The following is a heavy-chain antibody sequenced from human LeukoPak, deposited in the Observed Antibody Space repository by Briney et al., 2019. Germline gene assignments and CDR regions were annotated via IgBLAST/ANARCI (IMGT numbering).Heavy chain of an antibody. J-gene: IGHJ4*02. CDR3: AAVGSGTGAFDY. V-gene: IGHV4-34*01. CDR2: INHSGST. Sequence: PSETLSLTCAVYGGSFSGYYWSWIRQPPGKGLEWIGEINHSGSTNYNPSLKSRVTISVDTSKNQFSLKLSSVTAADTAVNYCAAVGSGTGAFDYWGQGTLVTVSS. D-gene: IGHD2-8*02. CDR1: GGSFSGYY.